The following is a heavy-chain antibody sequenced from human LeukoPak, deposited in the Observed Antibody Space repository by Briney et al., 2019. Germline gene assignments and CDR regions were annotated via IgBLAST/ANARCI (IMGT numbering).Heavy chain of an antibody. Sequence: SETLSLTRTVSRGSISSSSYYGGWIRHPPGEGLEWLGNNYYSGSTYYNTSLKSRVTISVDTSKNQFSLKLSSVTAADTAVYYCARLRIAVAGMGVVDYFDYWGQGTLVTVSS. V-gene: IGHV4-39*01. D-gene: IGHD6-19*01. CDR2: NYYSGST. CDR1: RGSISSSSYY. CDR3: ARLRIAVAGMGVVDYFDY. J-gene: IGHJ4*02.